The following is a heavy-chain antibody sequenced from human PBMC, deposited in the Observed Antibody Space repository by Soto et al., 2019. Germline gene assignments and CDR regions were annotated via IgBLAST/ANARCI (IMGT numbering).Heavy chain of an antibody. CDR3: ARGWGYDSNDYYYAY. J-gene: IGHJ4*02. CDR1: GGTFSRHA. CDR2: IIPIFGNA. V-gene: IGHV1-69*01. D-gene: IGHD3-22*01. Sequence: QVQLVQSGAEVRKPGSSVKVSCKASGGTFSRHAISWVRQAPGQGLEWMGGIIPIFGNANHAQKFQGRVTIIADESTSTVYMELSSLRSEDTAMYYCARGWGYDSNDYYYAYWGQGTLVIVSS.